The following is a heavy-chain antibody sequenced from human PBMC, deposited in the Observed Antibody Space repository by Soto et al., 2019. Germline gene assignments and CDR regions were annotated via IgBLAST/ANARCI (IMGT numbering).Heavy chain of an antibody. V-gene: IGHV4-30-4*01. Sequence: QVHLQESGPGLVKASQTLSLTCTLSGASINSAEHYWSWIRQPPGKGLEWIGYTYYSGGSYYNASLKSSVTITIDTSQNQFSLRLSAVTAEDTAVYFCARLSGYDPAGAADKWGPGILVSVSS. J-gene: IGHJ4*02. CDR2: TYYSGGS. D-gene: IGHD5-12*01. CDR3: ARLSGYDPAGAADK. CDR1: GASINSAEHY.